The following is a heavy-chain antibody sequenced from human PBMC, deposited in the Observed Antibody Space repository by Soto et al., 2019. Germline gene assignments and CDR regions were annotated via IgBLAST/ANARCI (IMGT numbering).Heavy chain of an antibody. V-gene: IGHV3-23*01. J-gene: IGHJ3*02. D-gene: IGHD2-21*01. Sequence: EVQLLESGGGLVQPGGSLRLSCAASGFTFSSYAMSWVRQAPGKGLEWVSAISGSGGSTYYADSVKGRFTISRDNSKNTLYLQMNSLRAEDTAVYYCAKGGIPVVIASDAFDIWGRGTMVTVSS. CDR1: GFTFSSYA. CDR2: ISGSGGST. CDR3: AKGGIPVVIASDAFDI.